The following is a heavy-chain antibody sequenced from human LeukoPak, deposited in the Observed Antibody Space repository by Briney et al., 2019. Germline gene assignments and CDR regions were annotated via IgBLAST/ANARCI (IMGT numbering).Heavy chain of an antibody. V-gene: IGHV3-21*01. D-gene: IGHD2-21*01. CDR2: ISSSSSYI. CDR3: ARDTNSAGAYFDY. Sequence: GRSLRLSCAASGFTFSSYSMNWVRQAPGKGLEWVSSISSSSSYIYYADSVKGRFTISRDNAKNSLYLQMNSLRAEDTAVYYCARDTNSAGAYFDYWGQGTLVTVSS. J-gene: IGHJ4*02. CDR1: GFTFSSYS.